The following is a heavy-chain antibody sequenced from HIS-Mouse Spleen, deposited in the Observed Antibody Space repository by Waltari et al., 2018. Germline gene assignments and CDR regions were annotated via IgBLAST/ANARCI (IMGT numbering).Heavy chain of an antibody. CDR1: GASISSRLYY. V-gene: IGHV4-39*07. Sequence: QLQLQESGPGLVKPSETLSLTCTVSGASISSRLYYWGWIRQPPGKGLEWIGSIYYSGSTYYNPSLKSRVTISVDTSKNQFSLKLSSVTAADTAVYYCARVGVSSVRNYFDYWGQGTLVTVSS. J-gene: IGHJ4*02. CDR3: ARVGVSSVRNYFDY. D-gene: IGHD6-25*01. CDR2: IYYSGST.